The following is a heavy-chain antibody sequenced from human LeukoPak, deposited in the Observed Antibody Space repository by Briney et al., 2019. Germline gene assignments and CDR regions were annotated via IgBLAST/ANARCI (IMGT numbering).Heavy chain of an antibody. CDR1: GFTFTSSA. V-gene: IGHV1-58*02. J-gene: IGHJ5*02. CDR2: IVVGSGNT. D-gene: IGHD1-26*01. Sequence: SVKVSCKSSGFTFTSSAMQWVRQARGQRLEWIGWIVVGSGNTNYAQKFQERVTITRDMSTSTAYMELSSLRSEDTAVYYCAADYTVNMSGSTSWGQGTLVTVSS. CDR3: AADYTVNMSGSTS.